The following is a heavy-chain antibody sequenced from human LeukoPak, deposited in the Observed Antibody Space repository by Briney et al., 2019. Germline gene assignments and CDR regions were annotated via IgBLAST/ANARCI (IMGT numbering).Heavy chain of an antibody. Sequence: ASVKVSCKASGYTFTNYDINWVRQATGQGLEWMGWMNPNSGNTGYAQKFQGRVTTTRSTSISTAYMELSSMRSEDTAVYYCARDGGSYDSSGYYFRPDNWFDPWGQGTLVTVSS. V-gene: IGHV1-8*03. CDR2: MNPNSGNT. J-gene: IGHJ5*02. CDR1: GYTFTNYD. D-gene: IGHD3-22*01. CDR3: ARDGGSYDSSGYYFRPDNWFDP.